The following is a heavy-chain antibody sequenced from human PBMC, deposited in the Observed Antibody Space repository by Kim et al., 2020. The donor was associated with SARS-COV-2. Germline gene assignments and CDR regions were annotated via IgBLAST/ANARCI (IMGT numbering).Heavy chain of an antibody. CDR3: ARGRLIVVVPAAIRGGRGVNWFDP. CDR1: GGSFSGYY. Sequence: SETLSLTCAVYGGSFSGYYWSWIRQPPGKGLEWIGEINHSGSTNYNPSLKSRVTISVDTSKNQFSLKLSSVTAADTAVYYCARGRLIVVVPAAIRGGRGVNWFDPWGQGTLVTISS. CDR2: INHSGST. J-gene: IGHJ5*02. V-gene: IGHV4-34*01. D-gene: IGHD2-2*02.